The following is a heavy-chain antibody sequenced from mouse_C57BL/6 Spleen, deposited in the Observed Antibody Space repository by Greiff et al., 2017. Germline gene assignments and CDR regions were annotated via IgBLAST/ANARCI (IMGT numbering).Heavy chain of an antibody. D-gene: IGHD1-1*01. V-gene: IGHV1-74*01. CDR3: ATTVVDYFDY. CDR1: GYAFSSSW. CDR2: IHPSDSDT. Sequence: VQLQQSGPELVKPGASVKISCKASGYAFSSSWMNWVKQRPGQGLEWIGRIHPSDSDTNYNQKFKGKATLTVDKSSSTAYMQLSSLTSEDSAVYYCATTVVDYFDYWGQGTTLTVSS. J-gene: IGHJ2*01.